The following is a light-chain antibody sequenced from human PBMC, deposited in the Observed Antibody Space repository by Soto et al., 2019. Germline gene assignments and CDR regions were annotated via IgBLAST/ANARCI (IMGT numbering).Light chain of an antibody. V-gene: IGLV2-14*01. J-gene: IGLJ1*01. CDR1: SSDVGDYNY. Sequence: SALTQPASVSGSPGQSITISCTGTSSDVGDYNYVSWYQQHPAKAPKLLIFEVTNRPSGVSNRFSGSKSGNTASLTISGLQAEDEADYSCSSYTSSNTLVFGTGTKVTVL. CDR2: EVT. CDR3: SSYTSSNTLV.